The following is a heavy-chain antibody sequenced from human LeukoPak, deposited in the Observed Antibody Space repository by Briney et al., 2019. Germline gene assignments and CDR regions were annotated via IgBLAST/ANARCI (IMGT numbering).Heavy chain of an antibody. V-gene: IGHV3-7*05. CDR2: IKQDGSEK. Sequence: QPGGSLRLSCAASEFTFSRYWMSWVRQAPGKGLEWVANIKQDGSEKYYVDSVKGRFTISRDNAENSLYLQMNSLRAEDTAVYYCARVKWLPQFAIDYWGQGTLVTVSS. J-gene: IGHJ4*02. D-gene: IGHD6-19*01. CDR3: ARVKWLPQFAIDY. CDR1: EFTFSRYW.